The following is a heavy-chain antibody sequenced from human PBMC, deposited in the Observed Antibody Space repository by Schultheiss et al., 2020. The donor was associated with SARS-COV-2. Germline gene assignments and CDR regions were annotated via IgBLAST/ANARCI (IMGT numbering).Heavy chain of an antibody. CDR3: TTSRKNGDY. J-gene: IGHJ4*02. CDR1: GFTFSSYA. CDR2: ISGSGDST. Sequence: GGSLRLSCAASGFTFSSYAMSWVRQAPGKGLEWVSAISGSGDSTYYADSVKGRFTISRDNSKNTLYLQMNSLRAEDTAVYYCTTSRKNGDYWGQGTLVTVSS. D-gene: IGHD1-14*01. V-gene: IGHV3-23*01.